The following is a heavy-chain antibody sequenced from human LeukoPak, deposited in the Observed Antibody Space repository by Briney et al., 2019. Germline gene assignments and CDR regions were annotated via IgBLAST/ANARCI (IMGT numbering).Heavy chain of an antibody. CDR3: ARDSWGPLDYGDRVDY. V-gene: IGHV3-74*01. Sequence: GGSLRLSCAASGFTFSSYWVHWVRQAPGKGLVGVSRINSDGRSTNYADSVKGRFTISRDNAKNTLYLQMNSLRAEDTAVYFCARDSWGPLDYGDRVDYWGQGTLVTVSS. CDR2: INSDGRST. D-gene: IGHD4-17*01. CDR1: GFTFSSYW. J-gene: IGHJ4*02.